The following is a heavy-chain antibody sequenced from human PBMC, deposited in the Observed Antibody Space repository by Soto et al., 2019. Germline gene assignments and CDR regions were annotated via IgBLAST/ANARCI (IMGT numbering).Heavy chain of an antibody. J-gene: IGHJ4*02. Sequence: QVQLVESGGGVVQPGRSLRLSCAASGFTFSSYGMHWVRQAPGEGLEWVAVISYDGSNKYYADSVKGRFTISRDNSKNTLYLQMNSLRAEDTAVYYCAKGDQPLLYPAAYYFDYWGQGTLVTVSS. CDR1: GFTFSSYG. V-gene: IGHV3-30*18. D-gene: IGHD2-2*02. CDR3: AKGDQPLLYPAAYYFDY. CDR2: ISYDGSNK.